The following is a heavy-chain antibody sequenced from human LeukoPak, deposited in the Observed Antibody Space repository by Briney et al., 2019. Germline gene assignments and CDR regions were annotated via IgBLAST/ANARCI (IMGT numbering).Heavy chain of an antibody. CDR2: IYYSGST. CDR1: GGFISSSSYY. V-gene: IGHV4-39*01. CDR3: ARHTSMVRGVMKYYFDY. J-gene: IGHJ4*02. D-gene: IGHD3-10*01. Sequence: PSETLSLTCTVSGGFISSSSYYWLWMRQPPGKGLEWIGSIYYSGSTYYNPSLKSRVTISVDTSTNQFSLRLNSVTAADTAVYYCARHTSMVRGVMKYYFDYWGQGTLATVSS.